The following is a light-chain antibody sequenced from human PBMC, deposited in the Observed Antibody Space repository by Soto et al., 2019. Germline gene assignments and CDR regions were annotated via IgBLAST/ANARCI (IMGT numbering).Light chain of an antibody. J-gene: IGLJ1*01. CDR3: CSYAGSYHFV. V-gene: IGLV2-11*01. CDR1: SSDVGDYNY. Sequence: QSALTQPRSVSGSPGQSVTISCTGTSSDVGDYNYVSWYQQHPGKAPKLMIYDVSKRPSGVPDRFSGSKSGNTASLTISGLQAEDEADYYCCSYAGSYHFVFGDGTKVTV. CDR2: DVS.